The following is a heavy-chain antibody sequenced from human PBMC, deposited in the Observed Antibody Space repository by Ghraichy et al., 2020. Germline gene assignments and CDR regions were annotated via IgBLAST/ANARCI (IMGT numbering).Heavy chain of an antibody. CDR1: GFTFSSYW. D-gene: IGHD3-10*02. J-gene: IGHJ6*02. CDR2: INGDGSAT. Sequence: SCAASGFTFSSYWMHWVRQAPGKGLVWVSRINGDGSATSHADSVKGRFTISRDNAKNTLYLQMNSLRAEDTAVYYCARGVRGSTPYGMDVWGQGTTVTVSS. CDR3: ARGVRGSTPYGMDV. V-gene: IGHV3-74*01.